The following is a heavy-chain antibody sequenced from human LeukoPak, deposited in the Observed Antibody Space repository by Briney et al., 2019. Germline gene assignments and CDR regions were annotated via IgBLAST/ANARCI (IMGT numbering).Heavy chain of an antibody. J-gene: IGHJ4*02. CDR2: ISGSGGST. V-gene: IGHV3-23*01. Sequence: GGSLRLSCAASGFTFSSYAMSWVRQAPGEGLDWVSAISGSGGSTYYADSVKGWFTISRDNSKNTLYLQMNSLRAEDTAVYYCAKGGRTTIFGVVITHFDYWGQGTLVTVSS. CDR3: AKGGRTTIFGVVITHFDY. CDR1: GFTFSSYA. D-gene: IGHD3-3*01.